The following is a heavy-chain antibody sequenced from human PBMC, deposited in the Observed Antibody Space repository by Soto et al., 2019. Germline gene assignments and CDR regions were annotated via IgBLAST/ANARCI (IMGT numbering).Heavy chain of an antibody. J-gene: IGHJ6*03. CDR3: AREGLTGTTRYYYYYMDV. Sequence: GGSLRLSCAASGFTFSDYYMSWIRQAPGKGLEWVSYISSSGSTIYYADSVKGRFTISRDNAKNSLYLQMNSLRAEDTAVYYCAREGLTGTTRYYYYYMDVWGKGTTVTVSS. D-gene: IGHD1-7*01. CDR1: GFTFSDYY. CDR2: ISSSGSTI. V-gene: IGHV3-11*01.